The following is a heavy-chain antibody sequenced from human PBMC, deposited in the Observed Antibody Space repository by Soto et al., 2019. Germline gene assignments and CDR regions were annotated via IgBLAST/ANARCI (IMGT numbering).Heavy chain of an antibody. V-gene: IGHV3-23*01. CDR2: ISVRSVT. J-gene: IGHJ4*02. Sequence: EVQLLESGGGLVQPGGSLRLSCAASGFTFSSYAMGWVRQAPGKGLEWVSSISVRSVTYYADSVKGRFTISRDNSKNTLYLQMNSLRAEDTAVYYCAKRVAVAGTTFYFDYWGQGTPVTVSS. CDR1: GFTFSSYA. CDR3: AKRVAVAGTTFYFDY. D-gene: IGHD6-19*01.